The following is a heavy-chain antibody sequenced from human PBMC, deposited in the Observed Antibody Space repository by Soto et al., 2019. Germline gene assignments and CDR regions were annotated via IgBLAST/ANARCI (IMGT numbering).Heavy chain of an antibody. Sequence: GASVKVSCKASGFTFTSSAMQWVRQARGQRLEWIGWIVVGSGNTNYAQKFQERVTITRDMSTSTAYMELSSLRSEDTAVYYCAAYGVLRCLEWESYPDAFEIWGQGTMVTVSS. CDR1: GFTFTSSA. J-gene: IGHJ3*02. D-gene: IGHD3-3*01. V-gene: IGHV1-58*02. CDR2: IVVGSGNT. CDR3: AAYGVLRCLEWESYPDAFEI.